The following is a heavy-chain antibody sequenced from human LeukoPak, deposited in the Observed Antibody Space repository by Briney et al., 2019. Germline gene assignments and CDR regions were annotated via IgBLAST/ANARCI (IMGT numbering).Heavy chain of an antibody. V-gene: IGHV1-69*13. CDR3: ARDGRGVPAAMLGSKWDTAENYYYYGMDV. Sequence: SVKVSCKASGGTFSSYAISWVRQAPGQGLEWMGGIIPIFGTANYAQKFQGRVTITADESTSTAYMELSSLRSEDTAVYYCARDGRGVPAAMLGSKWDTAENYYYYGMDVWGQGTTVTVSS. D-gene: IGHD2-2*01. CDR2: IIPIFGTA. CDR1: GGTFSSYA. J-gene: IGHJ6*02.